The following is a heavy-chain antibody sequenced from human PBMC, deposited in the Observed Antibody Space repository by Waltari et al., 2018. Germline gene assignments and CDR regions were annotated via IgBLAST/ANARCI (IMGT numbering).Heavy chain of an antibody. V-gene: IGHV7-4-1*01. CDR1: GYTFTSYA. CDR3: AGSIAVAGFDY. D-gene: IGHD6-19*01. CDR2: ITPNTGNP. Sequence: QVQLVQSGSELKKPGASVKVSCKASGYTFTSYAMNWVRQAPGQGLEWMGWITPNTGNPMYAQRFTGRFVSSLDTSVTTAYLQICSLKAEDPAVYYCAGSIAVAGFDYWGQGTLVTVSS. J-gene: IGHJ4*02.